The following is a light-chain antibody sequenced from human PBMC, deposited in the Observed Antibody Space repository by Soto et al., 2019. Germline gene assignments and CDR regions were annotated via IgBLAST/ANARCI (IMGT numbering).Light chain of an antibody. CDR3: QQYNSYST. J-gene: IGKJ1*01. CDR1: QSISSW. V-gene: IGKV1-5*03. CDR2: KAS. Sequence: EIQMTQSPSTLSASVGDRVTITCRASQSISSWLAWYQQKPGKAPKLLIYKASSLESGVPSRFSGSGSGTEFTLTISSLQPDDFATYYCQQYNSYSTFGQGTKVDI.